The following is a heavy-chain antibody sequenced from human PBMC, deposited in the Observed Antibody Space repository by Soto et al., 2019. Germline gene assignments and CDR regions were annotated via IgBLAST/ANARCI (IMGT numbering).Heavy chain of an antibody. CDR2: IYYSGST. Sequence: SETLYLTCTVSGGSISSYYWSWIRQPPGKGLEWIGYIYYSGSTNYNPSLKSRVTISVDTSKNQFSLKLSSVTAADTAVYYCARERDSGYDYRDAFDIWGQGTMVTVSS. V-gene: IGHV4-59*01. CDR3: ARERDSGYDYRDAFDI. D-gene: IGHD5-12*01. CDR1: GGSISSYY. J-gene: IGHJ3*02.